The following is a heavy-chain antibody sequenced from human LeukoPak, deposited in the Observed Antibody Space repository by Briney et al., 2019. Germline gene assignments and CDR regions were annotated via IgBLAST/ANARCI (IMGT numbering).Heavy chain of an antibody. D-gene: IGHD5-18*01. CDR2: IWYVGDCK. CDR1: GFIFSDYG. V-gene: IGHV3-30*02. Sequence: PGGSLRLSCAASGFIFSDYGMHWVRQAPGKGLEWVAFIWYVGDCKYYADSVKGRFTISRDNSKNTLYLQMNNLRSDDTAVYYCARGNLGDTAMVDFDYWGQGTLVTVSS. J-gene: IGHJ4*02. CDR3: ARGNLGDTAMVDFDY.